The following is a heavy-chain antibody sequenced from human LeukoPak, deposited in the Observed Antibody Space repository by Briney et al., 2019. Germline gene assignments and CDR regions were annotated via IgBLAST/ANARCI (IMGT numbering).Heavy chain of an antibody. CDR3: ARDLRVAVAGTFDY. CDR2: INWNGGST. V-gene: IGHV3-20*04. Sequence: GGSLRLSCPASGFTFDDYGMSWVRQAPGKGLEWVSGINWNGGSTGYADSVKGRFTISRDNAKNSLYLQMNSLRAEDTALYYCARDLRVAVAGTFDYWGQGTLVTVSS. CDR1: GFTFDDYG. J-gene: IGHJ4*02. D-gene: IGHD6-19*01.